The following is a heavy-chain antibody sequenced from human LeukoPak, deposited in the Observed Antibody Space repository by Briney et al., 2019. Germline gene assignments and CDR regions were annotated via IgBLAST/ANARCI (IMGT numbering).Heavy chain of an antibody. V-gene: IGHV1-8*01. CDR3: ARGHYYYYGMDV. J-gene: IGHJ6*02. CDR2: MNPNSGNT. CDR1: GYTFTSYD. Sequence: ASVKVSCKASGYTFTSYDINWVRQATGQGLEWMGWMNPNSGNTGYAQKFQGRVTMTRNTSISTAYMELSSLRSEDTTVYYCARGHYYYYGMDVWGQGTTVTVSS.